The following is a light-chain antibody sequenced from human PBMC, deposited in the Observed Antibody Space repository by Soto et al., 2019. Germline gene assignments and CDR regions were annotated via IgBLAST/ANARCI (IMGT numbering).Light chain of an antibody. Sequence: QSVLTQPASVSGSPGESITISCTGTSSDVGGYDYVSWDQLNPGKAPKRMVFEVSNRASGDSYRFSASKAGNTASPTISGLPAAGEADYFCSSYSISTAYLFGSGPQATV. CDR2: EVS. CDR3: SSYSISTAYL. CDR1: SSDVGGYDY. J-gene: IGLJ1*01. V-gene: IGLV2-14*01.